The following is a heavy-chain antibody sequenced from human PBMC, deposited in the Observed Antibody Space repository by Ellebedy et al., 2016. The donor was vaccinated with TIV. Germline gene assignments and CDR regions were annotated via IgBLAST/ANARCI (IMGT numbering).Heavy chain of an antibody. Sequence: AASVKVSCKVSGYTLTELSMHWVRQAPGKGLEWMGGFDPEDGETIYAPKFQGRVTMTEDTSTDTAYMELSSLRSEDTAMYYCATVGAPPRKHPPGYSDYDPLRRLDTAMVTSPYWGQGTLVTVSS. J-gene: IGHJ4*02. V-gene: IGHV1-24*01. CDR2: FDPEDGET. D-gene: IGHD5-12*01. CDR3: ATVGAPPRKHPPGYSDYDPLRRLDTAMVTSPY. CDR1: GYTLTELS.